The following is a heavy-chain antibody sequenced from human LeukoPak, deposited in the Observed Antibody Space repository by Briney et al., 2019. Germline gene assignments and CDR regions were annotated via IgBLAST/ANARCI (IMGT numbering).Heavy chain of an antibody. V-gene: IGHV4-39*01. J-gene: IGHJ6*02. CDR3: ARVSGYREYGMDV. Sequence: SETLSLTCTVSGGSISSSGHYWGWIRQPPGKGLEWIGSIYYSGSTYYNPSLKSRVTISVDTSKNQFSLKLSSVTAADTAVYYCARVSGYREYGMDVWGQGTTVTVSS. D-gene: IGHD3-3*01. CDR1: GGSISSSGHY. CDR2: IYYSGST.